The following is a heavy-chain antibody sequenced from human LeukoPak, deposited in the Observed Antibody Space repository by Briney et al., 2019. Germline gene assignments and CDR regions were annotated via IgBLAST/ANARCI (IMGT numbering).Heavy chain of an antibody. D-gene: IGHD1-26*01. CDR1: GFTFSSYS. CDR3: ARDRGSYRFFDY. Sequence: GGSLRLSCAASGFTFSSYSMNWVRQAPGKGLEWVSSISSSSSYIYYADSVKGRFTISRDNAKNSLYLQMNSLRVEDTAVYYCARDRGSYRFFDYWGQGTLVTVSS. CDR2: ISSSSSYI. J-gene: IGHJ4*02. V-gene: IGHV3-21*01.